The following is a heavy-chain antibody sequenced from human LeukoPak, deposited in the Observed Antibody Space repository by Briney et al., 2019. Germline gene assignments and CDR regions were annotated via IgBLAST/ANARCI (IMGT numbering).Heavy chain of an antibody. CDR2: IWYDGSNK. CDR1: GFTFSSYG. J-gene: IGHJ1*01. Sequence: GGSLRLSCAASGFTFSSYGMHWVRQAPGKGLEWVAVIWYDGSNKYYADSVKGRFTISRDNSKNTLYLQINSLRPEDTALYYCAKNWGPYGDYEYFQHWGQGSLVTVSS. CDR3: AKNWGPYGDYEYFQH. V-gene: IGHV3-30*02. D-gene: IGHD4-17*01.